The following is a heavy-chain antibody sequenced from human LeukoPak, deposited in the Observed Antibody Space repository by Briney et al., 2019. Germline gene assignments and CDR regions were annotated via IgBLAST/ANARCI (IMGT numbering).Heavy chain of an antibody. D-gene: IGHD3-3*01. CDR2: IDHSGGT. J-gene: IGHJ3*02. CDR1: GGSFSNYY. CDR3: ARGLEYDFWSGNYSDAFDI. V-gene: IGHV4-34*01. Sequence: SETLSLTCAVYGGSFSNYYWGWIRHPPGKGLEWIGEIDHSGGTNYNPSLKSRVTISIDTSKNQFSLKLNSVTAADTAAYYCARGLEYDFWSGNYSDAFDIWDQGTMVTVSS.